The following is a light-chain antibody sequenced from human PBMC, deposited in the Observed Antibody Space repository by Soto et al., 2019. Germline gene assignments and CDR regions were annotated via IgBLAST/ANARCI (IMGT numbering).Light chain of an antibody. Sequence: EIVLTQSPGTLSLSPGESATLSCRASQSVRSSYLAWYQQKAGQAPRLLIYDASSRATGIPDRFSGSGSGTDFTLTITRLEPEDSAMYYCQEYGTSRSFGQGTKVEIK. CDR2: DAS. CDR1: QSVRSSY. J-gene: IGKJ1*01. CDR3: QEYGTSRS. V-gene: IGKV3-20*01.